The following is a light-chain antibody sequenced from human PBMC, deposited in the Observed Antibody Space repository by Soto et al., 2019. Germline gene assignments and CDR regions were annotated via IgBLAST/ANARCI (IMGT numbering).Light chain of an antibody. CDR3: SSFTRSSTLV. J-gene: IGLJ2*01. CDR1: NSDVGAFNY. CDR2: EVT. V-gene: IGLV2-14*01. Sequence: QSVPTQPASVSGSPGQSITISCTVTNSDVGAFNYVSWYQQHPGKAPKLLIYEVTNRPSGVSNRFSGSKSGNTASLTISGLQAEDEADYYCSSFTRSSTLVFGGGTQLTVL.